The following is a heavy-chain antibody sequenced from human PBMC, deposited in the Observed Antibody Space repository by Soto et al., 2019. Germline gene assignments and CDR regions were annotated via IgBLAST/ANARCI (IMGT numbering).Heavy chain of an antibody. Sequence: SVKVSCKASGGTFSSYAISWVRQAPGQGLEWMGGIIPIFGTANYAQKFQGRVTITADESTSTAYMELSSLRSEDTAVYYCARVSPSLDYDFWSGPFDYWGQGTLVTVSS. J-gene: IGHJ4*02. CDR2: IIPIFGTA. V-gene: IGHV1-69*13. CDR3: ARVSPSLDYDFWSGPFDY. CDR1: GGTFSSYA. D-gene: IGHD3-3*01.